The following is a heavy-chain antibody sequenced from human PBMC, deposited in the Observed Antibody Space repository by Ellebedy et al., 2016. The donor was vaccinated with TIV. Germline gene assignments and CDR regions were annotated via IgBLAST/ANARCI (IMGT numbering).Heavy chain of an antibody. CDR1: GYTFTSYA. Sequence: ASVKVSXKPSGYTFTSYAMHWVRQAPGQRLEWMGWINAGNGNTKYSQKFQGRVTITRDTSASTAYMELSSLRSEDTAVYYCARDRARTADNYYYYMDVWGKGTTVTVSS. CDR2: INAGNGNT. V-gene: IGHV1-3*01. J-gene: IGHJ6*03. CDR3: ARDRARTADNYYYYMDV. D-gene: IGHD6-13*01.